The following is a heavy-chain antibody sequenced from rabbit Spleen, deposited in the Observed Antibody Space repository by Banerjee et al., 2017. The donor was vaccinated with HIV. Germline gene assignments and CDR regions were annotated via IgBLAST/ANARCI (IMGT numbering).Heavy chain of an antibody. Sequence: QEQLVETGGGLVQPGGSLTLSCKASGFDFSRYGMSWVRQAPGKGLEWIACINTATGKPVYSTWAKGRFTVSTTSSTTVTLQMTSLTAADTATYFCARDLPAAIGWNFYLWGQGTLVTVS. V-gene: IGHV1S45*01. J-gene: IGHJ6*01. CDR2: INTATGKP. CDR3: ARDLPAAIGWNFYL. D-gene: IGHD1-1*01. CDR1: GFDFSRYG.